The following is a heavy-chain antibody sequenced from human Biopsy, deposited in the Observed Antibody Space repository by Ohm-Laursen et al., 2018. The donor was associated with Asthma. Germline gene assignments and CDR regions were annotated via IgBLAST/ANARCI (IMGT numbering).Heavy chain of an antibody. CDR3: ARKSESCISRTYYSLDF. V-gene: IGHV1-69*13. Sequence: SVKVSCKPPGGTFNTYVIGWVRQAPGQGLEWMGWINSGFGTTTYPQKFQDRVTITADDSTSTDYMELSSLRSEDTAVYYCARKSESCISRTYYSLDFWGQGTLVTVSS. CDR1: GGTFNTYV. J-gene: IGHJ4*02. D-gene: IGHD1-26*01. CDR2: INSGFGTT.